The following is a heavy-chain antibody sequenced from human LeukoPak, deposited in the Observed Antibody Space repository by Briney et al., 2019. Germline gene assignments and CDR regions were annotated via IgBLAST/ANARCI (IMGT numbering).Heavy chain of an antibody. CDR1: GFTFSSYG. J-gene: IGHJ4*02. V-gene: IGHV3-30*02. Sequence: GGSLRLSCAASGFTFSSYGMHWVRQAPGKGLEWVAFIRCDGSNKYYADSVKGRFTISRDNSKNTLYLQMNSLRAEDTAVYYCAKDVLFSAAGTSSFDYGGQGTLVTVSS. CDR2: IRCDGSNK. CDR3: AKDVLFSAAGTSSFDY. D-gene: IGHD1-1*01.